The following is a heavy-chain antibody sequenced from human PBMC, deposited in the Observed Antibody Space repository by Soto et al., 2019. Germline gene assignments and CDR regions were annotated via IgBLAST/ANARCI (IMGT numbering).Heavy chain of an antibody. CDR3: ARGSSRWDY. Sequence: TVSGGSISSFYWSWIRQPAGKGLEWIGRIYSGGRNNYNPSLKSRVTMSVDTSKDQFSLRLSSVTAADTAMYYCARGSSRWDYWGQGTLVTVSS. V-gene: IGHV4-4*07. CDR2: IYSGGRN. CDR1: GGSISSFY. D-gene: IGHD6-13*01. J-gene: IGHJ4*02.